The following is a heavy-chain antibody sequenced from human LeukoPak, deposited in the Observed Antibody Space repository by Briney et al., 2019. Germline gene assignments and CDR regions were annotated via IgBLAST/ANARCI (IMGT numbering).Heavy chain of an antibody. J-gene: IGHJ4*02. CDR3: ARGGVVLLWLGELLYRSYGDGYLDY. CDR1: GYTFTSYA. Sequence: ASVNVSCKASGYTFTSYAMHWVRQAPGQRLEWMGWINAGNGNTKYSQKFQGRVTITRDTSASTAYMELSSLRSEDTAVYYCARGGVVLLWLGELLYRSYGDGYLDYWGQGTLVTVSS. D-gene: IGHD3-10*01. CDR2: INAGNGNT. V-gene: IGHV1-3*01.